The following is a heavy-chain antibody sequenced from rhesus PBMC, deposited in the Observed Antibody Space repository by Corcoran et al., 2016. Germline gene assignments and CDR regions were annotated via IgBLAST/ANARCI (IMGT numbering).Heavy chain of an antibody. Sequence: EVQLVESGADLVQPGGSLRVSCVASGFTFSNYWMLWVRQAPGKGLDWVARIKTKVDGETTDYAASVKGRFTISRDDSKNTLYLQMNSLKTEDTAVYYCTTVDYWGQGVLVTVSS. V-gene: IGHV3-30*02. CDR3: TTVDY. CDR1: GFTFSNYW. J-gene: IGHJ4*01. CDR2: IKTKVDGETT.